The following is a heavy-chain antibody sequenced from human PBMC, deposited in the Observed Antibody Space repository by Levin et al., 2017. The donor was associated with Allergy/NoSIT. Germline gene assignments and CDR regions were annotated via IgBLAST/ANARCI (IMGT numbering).Heavy chain of an antibody. CDR1: GFKLESHG. D-gene: IGHD2-15*01. V-gene: IGHV3-7*01. Sequence: QAGGSLRLSCVASGFKLESHGVSWVRQAPGKGLQWVANISPSGGQTTYVDSVKGRFSISRDNAKNSVSLQMTSLRADDTAVYYCARDRSVFSVWGKGTTVTVSS. CDR3: ARDRSVFSV. CDR2: ISPSGGQT. J-gene: IGHJ6*04.